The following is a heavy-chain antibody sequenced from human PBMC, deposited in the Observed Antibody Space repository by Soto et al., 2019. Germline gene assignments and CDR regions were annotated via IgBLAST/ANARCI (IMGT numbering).Heavy chain of an antibody. CDR2: ISSRDLSI. V-gene: IGHV3-11*01. J-gene: IGHJ4*02. D-gene: IGHD6-19*01. CDR3: ARVSATGWHVNGRDYFDH. CDR1: GFIFSNYY. Sequence: QVRLVESGGDLVKPGGSLRISCTASGFIFSNYYMSWIRQAPGKGLEWVSSISSRDLSIYYADSVKGRFTIFRDNAKNSLFLHMSDRRAADTAVYYCARVSATGWHVNGRDYFDHWGLGTLVTVSS.